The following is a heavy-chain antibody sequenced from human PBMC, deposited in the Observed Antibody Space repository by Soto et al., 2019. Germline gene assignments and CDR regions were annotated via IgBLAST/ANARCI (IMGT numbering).Heavy chain of an antibody. CDR1: GFTFSNFG. CDR2: IWFDGSNK. Sequence: GGSLRLSCAASGFTFSNFGMHWVRQAPGKGLEWVAVIWFDGSNKYYADSVKGRFTISRDNSENMLYLQINSLTGDDTALYYCVTGGSGRSHWGFDHWGRGTLVTVSS. CDR3: VTGGSGRSHWGFDH. V-gene: IGHV3-33*01. J-gene: IGHJ4*01. D-gene: IGHD3-16*01.